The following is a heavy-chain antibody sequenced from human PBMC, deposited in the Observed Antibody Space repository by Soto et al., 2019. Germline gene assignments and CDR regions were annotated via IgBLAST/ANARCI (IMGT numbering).Heavy chain of an antibody. CDR3: ARTLGRITIFGVVTANWFDP. CDR2: IYYSGST. J-gene: IGHJ5*02. Sequence: SETLSLTCTVSGGSISSGGYYWSWIRQHPGKGLEWIGYIYYSGSTYYNPSLKSRVTISVDTSKNQFSLKLSSVTAADTAVYYCARTLGRITIFGVVTANWFDPWGQGTLVTVSS. V-gene: IGHV4-31*03. CDR1: GGSISSGGYY. D-gene: IGHD3-3*01.